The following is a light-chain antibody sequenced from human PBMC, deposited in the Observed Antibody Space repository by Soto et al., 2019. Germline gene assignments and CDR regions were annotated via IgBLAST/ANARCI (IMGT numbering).Light chain of an antibody. V-gene: IGLV2-23*01. CDR1: SSDVGSYNL. CDR2: EGD. J-gene: IGLJ3*02. Sequence: QSALTQPASVSGSPGQSITISCTGTSSDVGSYNLVSWYQQHPGKAPTVIIYEGDKRPSGVSNHFSGSKSGNTASLTISGLQAEDEADYYCCSYAGSSTWVFGGGTKLTVL. CDR3: CSYAGSSTWV.